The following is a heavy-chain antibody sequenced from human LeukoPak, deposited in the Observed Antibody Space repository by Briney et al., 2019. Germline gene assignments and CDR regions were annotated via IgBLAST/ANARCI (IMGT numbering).Heavy chain of an antibody. Sequence: GGSLRLSCAASGFTFSSYAMSWVRQTPGQGLEWLSAISGSGFSTHYADSVKGRFTISRDNSKTTLFLQMNSLRAEDTALYYCAKDIEVAITGHYFDLWGRGTLVAVSS. CDR2: ISGSGFST. J-gene: IGHJ2*01. CDR3: AKDIEVAITGHYFDL. D-gene: IGHD3-22*01. V-gene: IGHV3-23*01. CDR1: GFTFSSYA.